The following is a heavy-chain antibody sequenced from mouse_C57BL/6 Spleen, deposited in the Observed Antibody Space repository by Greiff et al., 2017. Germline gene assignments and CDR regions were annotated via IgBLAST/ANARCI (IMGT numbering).Heavy chain of an antibody. CDR1: GYAFSSYW. CDR2: IYPGDGDT. CDR3: ARSDYSNSYAMDY. J-gene: IGHJ4*01. V-gene: IGHV1-80*01. D-gene: IGHD2-5*01. Sequence: VQGVESGAELVKPGASVKISCKASGYAFSSYWMNWVKQRPGKGLEWIGQIYPGDGDTNYNGKFKGKATLTADKSSSTAYMQLSSLTSEDSAVYFCARSDYSNSYAMDYWGQGTSVTVSS.